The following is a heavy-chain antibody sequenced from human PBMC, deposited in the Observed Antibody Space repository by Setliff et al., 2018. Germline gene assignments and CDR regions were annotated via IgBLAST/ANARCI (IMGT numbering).Heavy chain of an antibody. CDR2: IYTSWST. CDR1: GESIDSIDTGNHY. CDR3: ARMSGFQYMNV. V-gene: IGHV4-61*09. D-gene: IGHD3-3*01. J-gene: IGHJ6*03. Sequence: KTSETLSLTCIVSGESIDSIDTGNHYWNWIRQPVGKGLEWIGHIYTSWSTNYNPSLKGRATLSIDASKRQFSLKLTSVTAADTAVYYCARMSGFQYMNVWGKGTTVTVSS.